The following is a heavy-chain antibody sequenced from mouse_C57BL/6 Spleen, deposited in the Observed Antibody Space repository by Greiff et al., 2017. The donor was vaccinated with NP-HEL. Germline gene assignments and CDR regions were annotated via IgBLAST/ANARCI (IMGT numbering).Heavy chain of an antibody. CDR2: IDPSDSYT. J-gene: IGHJ3*01. D-gene: IGHD2-3*01. Sequence: QVQLQQPGAELVKPGASVKLSCKASGYTFTSYWMQWVKQRPGQGLEWIGEIDPSDSYTNYNQKFKGKATLTVDTSSITAYMQLSSLTSEDSAVYYCARSRDGYPWFAYWGQGTLVTVSA. CDR3: ARSRDGYPWFAY. V-gene: IGHV1-50*01. CDR1: GYTFTSYW.